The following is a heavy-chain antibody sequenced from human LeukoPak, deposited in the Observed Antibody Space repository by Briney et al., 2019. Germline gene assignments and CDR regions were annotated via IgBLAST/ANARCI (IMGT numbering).Heavy chain of an antibody. J-gene: IGHJ6*02. Sequence: ASVEVSCKASGYTFTGYYMHWVRQAPGQGLEWMGWINPNSGGTNYAQKFQGRVTMTRDTSISTAYMELSRLRSDDTAVYYCARAGRGYDFWSGSDYYYGMDVWGQGTTVTVSS. D-gene: IGHD3-3*01. V-gene: IGHV1-2*02. CDR3: ARAGRGYDFWSGSDYYYGMDV. CDR1: GYTFTGYY. CDR2: INPNSGGT.